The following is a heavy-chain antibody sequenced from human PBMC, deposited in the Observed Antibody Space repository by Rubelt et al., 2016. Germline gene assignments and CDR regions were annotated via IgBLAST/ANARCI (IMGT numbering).Heavy chain of an antibody. Sequence: QVQLVQSGAEVKKPGSSVKVSCKASGGTFSSYAISWVRQAPGQGLEWRGRINAGNGNTKYSQNFQGRVTITRDKSASTAYMGLSSLRSEDTSVYYCARAQRIRLLMVYAPTFDYWGQGTLVTVSS. J-gene: IGHJ4*02. CDR1: GGTFSSYA. V-gene: IGHV1-3*01. CDR3: ARAQRIRLLMVYAPTFDY. CDR2: INAGNGNT. D-gene: IGHD2-8*01.